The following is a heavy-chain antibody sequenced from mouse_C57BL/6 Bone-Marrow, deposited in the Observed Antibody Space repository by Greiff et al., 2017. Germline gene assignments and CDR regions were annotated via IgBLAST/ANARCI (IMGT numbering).Heavy chain of an antibody. Sequence: VQLQQSGAELVRPGASVKLSCTASGFNIKDDYMHWVKQRPEQGLEWIGWIDPENGDTEYASKFQGKATITGDTSSNQAYLQLSSLTSEDTAVYYCTTPNDATVVATDAMDYWGQGTSVTVSS. CDR3: TTPNDATVVATDAMDY. D-gene: IGHD1-1*01. V-gene: IGHV14-4*01. J-gene: IGHJ4*01. CDR2: IDPENGDT. CDR1: GFNIKDDY.